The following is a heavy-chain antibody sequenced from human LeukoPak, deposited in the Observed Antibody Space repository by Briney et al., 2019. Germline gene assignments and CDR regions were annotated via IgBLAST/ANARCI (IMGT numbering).Heavy chain of an antibody. Sequence: SETLSLTCAVYGGSFSGYYWGWIRQPPGKGLEWIGSVYYSGNTYYNPSLKSRVTMSVDTSKNQLSLKLSSVTAADTALYYCARLTDPGYFDYWGQGILVTVSS. CDR3: ARLTDPGYFDY. J-gene: IGHJ4*02. V-gene: IGHV4-39*01. CDR2: VYYSGNT. CDR1: GGSFSGYY. D-gene: IGHD3-16*01.